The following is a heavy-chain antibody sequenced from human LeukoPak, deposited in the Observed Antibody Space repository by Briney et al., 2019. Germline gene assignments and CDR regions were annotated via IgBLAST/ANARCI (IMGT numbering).Heavy chain of an antibody. J-gene: IGHJ4*02. CDR2: ISGSGGNR. CDR1: GFTFTNYG. D-gene: IGHD3-22*01. Sequence: GGSLRLSCAASGFTFTNYGVSWVRQAPGKGLEWVSVISGSGGNRNYGDAVRGRFTISRDNSNNNTMYLQMNSLRAEDTAVYYCARVRLNYDSRGLKYYFDYWGQGTLVTVSS. CDR3: ARVRLNYDSRGLKYYFDY. V-gene: IGHV3-23*01.